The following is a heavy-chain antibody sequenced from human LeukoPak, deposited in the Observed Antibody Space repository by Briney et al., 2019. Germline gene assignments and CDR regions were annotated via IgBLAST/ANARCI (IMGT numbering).Heavy chain of an antibody. CDR2: MNPNSGNT. J-gene: IGHJ5*02. Sequence: ASVKVSCKASGYTFTSYDINWVRQATGQGLEWMGWMNPNSGNTGYAQKFQGRVTMTRNTSISTAYMELSSLRSEDTAVYYCARRHPDCSGGSCYWFDRWGQGTMVTISS. V-gene: IGHV1-8*01. CDR3: ARRHPDCSGGSCYWFDR. D-gene: IGHD2-15*01. CDR1: GYTFTSYD.